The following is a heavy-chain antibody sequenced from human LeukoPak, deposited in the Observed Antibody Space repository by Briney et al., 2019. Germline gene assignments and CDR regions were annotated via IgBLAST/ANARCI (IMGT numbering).Heavy chain of an antibody. CDR2: IYYSGST. D-gene: IGHD6-13*01. V-gene: IGHV4-59*11. J-gene: IGHJ6*03. CDR1: GGSISSHY. Sequence: SETLSLTCTVSGGSISSHYWSWIRQPPGKGLEWIGYIYYSGSTNYNPSLKSRVTISVDTSKNQFSLKLRSVTAADTAVYYCARAPGRGSSWYYYYYMDVWGKGTTVTVSS. CDR3: ARAPGRGSSWYYYYYMDV.